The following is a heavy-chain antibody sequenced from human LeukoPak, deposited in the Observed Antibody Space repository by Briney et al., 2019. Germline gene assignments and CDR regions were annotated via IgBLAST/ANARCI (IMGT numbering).Heavy chain of an antibody. V-gene: IGHV3-11*01. CDR1: GFTFSDSY. Sequence: AGGSLRLSCAASGFTFSDSYMSWIRQAPGKGLEYISYISSSGSTIYYADSVKGRFTLSRDNAKNSPSLEMNSLRAEDTAVYYCARGKYSFDYWGQGTLVTVSS. CDR3: ARGKYSFDY. CDR2: ISSSGSTI. J-gene: IGHJ4*02.